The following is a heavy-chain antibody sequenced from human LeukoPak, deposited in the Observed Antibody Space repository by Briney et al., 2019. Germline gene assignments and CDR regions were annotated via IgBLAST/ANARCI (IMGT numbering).Heavy chain of an antibody. D-gene: IGHD3-22*01. CDR1: GFTVSNNY. Sequence: PGGSLRLSCAASGFTVSNNYMSWVRQAPGKGLEWVSVIYSGDGGGSTYYADSVKGRFTISRDNSKNTLYLQMNSLRAEDTAVYYCARDYFDSSGYYYPTTITGLDVWGQGTTVTVSS. J-gene: IGHJ6*02. CDR3: ARDYFDSSGYYYPTTITGLDV. CDR2: IYSGDGGGST. V-gene: IGHV3-53*05.